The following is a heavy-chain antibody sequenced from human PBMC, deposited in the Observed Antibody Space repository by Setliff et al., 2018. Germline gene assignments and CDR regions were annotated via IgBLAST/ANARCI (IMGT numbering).Heavy chain of an antibody. CDR3: ARKGISALSGAFDM. CDR1: GGSISSYY. D-gene: IGHD1-26*01. Sequence: PSETLSLTCTVSGGSISSYYWSWIRQPAGKGLEWIGRIYDSGRTDYNPSLTSRVTMSLDTSKNQFSLKVTSVTAADTAVYYCARKGISALSGAFDMWGQGTMVTVSS. J-gene: IGHJ3*02. CDR2: IYDSGRT. V-gene: IGHV4-4*07.